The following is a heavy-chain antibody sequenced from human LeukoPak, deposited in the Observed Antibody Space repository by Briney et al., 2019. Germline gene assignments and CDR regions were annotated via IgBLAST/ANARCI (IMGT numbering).Heavy chain of an antibody. CDR1: GGSISSGSYY. V-gene: IGHV4-61*02. D-gene: IGHD3-10*01. CDR3: ARGEITMVRGVIITKSPFDY. Sequence: PSETLSLTCTVSGGSISSGSYYWSWIRQPAGKGLEWIGRIYTSGSTNYNPSLKSRVTISVDTSKNQFSLELSSVTAADTAVYYCARGEITMVRGVIITKSPFDYWGQGTLVTVSS. CDR2: IYTSGST. J-gene: IGHJ4*02.